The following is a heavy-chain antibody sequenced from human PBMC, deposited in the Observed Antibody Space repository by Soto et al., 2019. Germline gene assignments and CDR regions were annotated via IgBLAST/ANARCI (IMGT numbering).Heavy chain of an antibody. J-gene: IGHJ4*02. Sequence: SVKVSCKASGDTFSFYTVSWVRQAPGQGLEWMGRIIPILGIANYAQKFQGRVTIAADKSTGTAYMELSSLRFEDTAVYYCANPPRYWGQGTLVTVSS. CDR3: ANPPRY. CDR2: IIPILGIA. V-gene: IGHV1-69*02. CDR1: GDTFSFYT.